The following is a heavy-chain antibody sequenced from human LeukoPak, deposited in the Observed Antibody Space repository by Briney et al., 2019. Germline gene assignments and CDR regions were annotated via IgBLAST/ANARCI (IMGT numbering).Heavy chain of an antibody. J-gene: IGHJ4*02. D-gene: IGHD6-13*01. CDR3: ASSYSSIWPHFDY. Sequence: SGTLSVNCTVSGGSISTYYWSWIRQPPGKGLEWIGYIFYSGNTNYNPSLKSRVTISVDTSKNQFSLKLSSVTAADTAVYYCASSYSSIWPHFDYWGQGTLVTVSS. CDR1: GGSISTYY. CDR2: IFYSGNT. V-gene: IGHV4-59*08.